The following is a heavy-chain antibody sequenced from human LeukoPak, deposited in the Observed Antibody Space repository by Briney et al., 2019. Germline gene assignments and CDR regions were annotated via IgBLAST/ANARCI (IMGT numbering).Heavy chain of an antibody. CDR2: ISYDGSNK. V-gene: IGHV3-30*18. Sequence: GGSLRLSCAASGFTFSSYGMHWLRQAPGKGLEWVAVISYDGSNKYYADSVKGRFTISRDNYKNKLYLQMNSLRADDADVYYCAKGNPPDPWTNLDYWGQGTLVTVSS. D-gene: IGHD3/OR15-3a*01. J-gene: IGHJ4*02. CDR1: GFTFSSYG. CDR3: AKGNPPDPWTNLDY.